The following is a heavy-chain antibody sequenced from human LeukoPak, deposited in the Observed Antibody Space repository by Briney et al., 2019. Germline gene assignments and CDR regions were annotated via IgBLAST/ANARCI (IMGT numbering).Heavy chain of an antibody. D-gene: IGHD1-1*01. J-gene: IGHJ6*03. V-gene: IGHV3-20*04. CDR2: INWKGGRT. CDR1: GFTFDEYG. CDR3: ARENGPYYYYYYMYV. Sequence: GGSLRLSCADSGFTFDEYGMRWGGRAPGKGVEGGSGINWKGGRTVYAESVKGGFTISREKAKKSLYLQMNSLRAEDTAFYYCARENGPYYYYYYMYVWGKGTTVTVSS.